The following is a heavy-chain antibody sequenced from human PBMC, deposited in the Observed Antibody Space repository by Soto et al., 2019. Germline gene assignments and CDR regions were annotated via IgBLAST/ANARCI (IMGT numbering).Heavy chain of an antibody. V-gene: IGHV1-3*01. D-gene: IGHD1-26*01. CDR2: INAGNGNT. CDR3: ARTLVGATPADY. J-gene: IGHJ4*02. CDR1: GYTFTSYA. Sequence: ASVKVSCKASGYTFTSYAMHWVRQAPGQRLEWMGWINAGNGNTKYSQKFQGRVTITRDTSASAAYMELSSLRSEDTAVYYCARTLVGATPADYWGQGTLVTVSS.